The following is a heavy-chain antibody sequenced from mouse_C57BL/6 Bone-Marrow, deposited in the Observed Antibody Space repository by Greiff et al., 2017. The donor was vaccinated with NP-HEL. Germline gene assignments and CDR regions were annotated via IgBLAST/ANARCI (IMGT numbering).Heavy chain of an antibody. D-gene: IGHD1-1*01. J-gene: IGHJ2*01. Sequence: VQLQQSGPELVKPGASVKISCKASGYSFTSYYIHWVKQRPGRGLEWIGWIYPGSGNTKYNEKFKGKATLTADTSSSTAYMQLSSLTSEDSAVYYCARVITTVEGFDYWGQGTTLTVSS. CDR1: GYSFTSYY. V-gene: IGHV1-66*01. CDR3: ARVITTVEGFDY. CDR2: IYPGSGNT.